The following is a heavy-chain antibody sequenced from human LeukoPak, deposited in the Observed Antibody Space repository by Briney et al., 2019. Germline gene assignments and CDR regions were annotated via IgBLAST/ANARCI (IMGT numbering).Heavy chain of an antibody. J-gene: IGHJ4*02. CDR1: GFTVSSNY. D-gene: IGHD4-17*01. CDR3: ARGVDGDYSFDY. CDR2: IYSGGST. Sequence: GGSLRLSCAAPGFTVSSNYMSWVRLAPGKGLEWVSVIYSGGSTYYADSVKGRFTISRDNSKNTLYLQMNSLRAEDTAVYYCARGVDGDYSFDYWGQGTLVTVSS. V-gene: IGHV3-53*01.